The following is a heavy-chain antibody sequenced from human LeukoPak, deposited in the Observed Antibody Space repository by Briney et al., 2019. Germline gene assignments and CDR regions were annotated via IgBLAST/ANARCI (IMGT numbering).Heavy chain of an antibody. D-gene: IGHD4-17*01. J-gene: IGHJ4*02. CDR1: GFTFSRYW. Sequence: GGSLRLSCAASGFTFSRYWMHWVRQAPGKGLVWVSRINTDGRSTKYADSVKGRFTISRDNVKNTLYLQMNSLRADDTAVYYCARDPSGDNYFDNWGQGTLVTVSP. CDR3: ARDPSGDNYFDN. CDR2: INTDGRST. V-gene: IGHV3-74*03.